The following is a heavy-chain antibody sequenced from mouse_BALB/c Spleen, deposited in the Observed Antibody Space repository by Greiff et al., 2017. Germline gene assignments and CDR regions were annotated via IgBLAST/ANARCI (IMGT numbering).Heavy chain of an antibody. J-gene: IGHJ4*01. CDR3: AGNGDYVSDAMDY. Sequence: VQLQQSGAELVKPGASVKLSCTASGFNITDSYMHWVKQRPEQGLEWIGRIDPANGNTKYDPKFQGKATITADTSSNTAYLQLSSLTSDDTAVYYCAGNGDYVSDAMDYWGQGTSVTVSS. CDR1: GFNITDSY. V-gene: IGHV14-3*02. D-gene: IGHD2-13*01. CDR2: IDPANGNT.